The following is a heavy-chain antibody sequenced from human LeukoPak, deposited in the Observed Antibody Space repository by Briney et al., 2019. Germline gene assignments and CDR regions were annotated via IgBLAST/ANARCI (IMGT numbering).Heavy chain of an antibody. J-gene: IGHJ3*02. V-gene: IGHV3-30-3*01. CDR3: AKARSYCGGDCSLYAFDI. Sequence: GGSLRLSCAASGFTFSSYAMHWVRQAPGKGLEWVAVISYDGSNKYYADSVKGRFTISRDNSKNTLYLQMNSLRVEDTAVYYCAKARSYCGGDCSLYAFDIWGQGTMVTVSS. D-gene: IGHD2-21*01. CDR2: ISYDGSNK. CDR1: GFTFSSYA.